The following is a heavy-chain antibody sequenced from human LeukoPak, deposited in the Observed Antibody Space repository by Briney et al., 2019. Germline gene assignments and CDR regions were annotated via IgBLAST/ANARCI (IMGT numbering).Heavy chain of an antibody. J-gene: IGHJ4*02. D-gene: IGHD6-19*01. CDR3: IRDQWLGY. Sequence: GGSLRLSCTGSGFTFGDYSMSWVRQAPGKGLEWVGFITSKAYGGAAEYAASVKGRFTISRDDSKSIAYLQMNSLKSEDTAVYFCIRDQWLGYWGQGTLVTVSS. CDR2: ITSKAYGGAA. CDR1: GFTFGDYS. V-gene: IGHV3-49*04.